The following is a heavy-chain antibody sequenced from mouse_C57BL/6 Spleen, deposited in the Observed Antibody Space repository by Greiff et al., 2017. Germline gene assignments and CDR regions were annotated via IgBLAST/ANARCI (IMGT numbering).Heavy chain of an antibody. CDR3: VRDSMVTTSGENAMDY. V-gene: IGHV10-3*01. CDR1: GFTFNTYA. Sequence: EVKVVESGGGLVQPKGSLKLSCAASGFTFNTYAMHWVRQAPGKGLEWVARIRSKSSNYATYYADSVKDRFTISRDDSQSMLYLQMNNLKTEDTAMYYCVRDSMVTTSGENAMDYWGQGTSVTVSS. D-gene: IGHD2-2*01. J-gene: IGHJ4*01. CDR2: IRSKSSNYAT.